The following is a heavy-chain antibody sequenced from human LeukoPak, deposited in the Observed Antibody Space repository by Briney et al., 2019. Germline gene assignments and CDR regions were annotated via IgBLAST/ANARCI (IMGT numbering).Heavy chain of an antibody. CDR2: ISYDGSNK. Sequence: GGSLRLSCAASGFTFSSYAMHWVRQAPGKGLEWVAVISYDGSNKYYADSVKGRFTISRDNSKNTLYLQMNSLRAEDTAVYYCARFIGYCSSTSCSPYWGQGTLVTVSS. J-gene: IGHJ4*02. D-gene: IGHD2-2*01. CDR1: GFTFSSYA. V-gene: IGHV3-30-3*01. CDR3: ARFIGYCSSTSCSPY.